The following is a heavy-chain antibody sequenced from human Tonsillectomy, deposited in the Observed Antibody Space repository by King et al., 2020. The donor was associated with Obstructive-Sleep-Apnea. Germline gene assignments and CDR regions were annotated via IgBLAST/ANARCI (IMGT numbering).Heavy chain of an antibody. D-gene: IGHD5-18*01. V-gene: IGHV2-5*02. Sequence: TLKESGPTLAKPTQTLTLTCTFSGFSLSTSGVGVGWIRQPPGKALEWLALIYWDDDKRYSPSLKSRLTITKDTSKNQVVLTMTNMDPVDTATYYCALQYSYGVGFDPWGQGTLVTVSS. CDR3: ALQYSYGVGFDP. CDR1: GFSLSTSGVG. CDR2: IYWDDDK. J-gene: IGHJ5*02.